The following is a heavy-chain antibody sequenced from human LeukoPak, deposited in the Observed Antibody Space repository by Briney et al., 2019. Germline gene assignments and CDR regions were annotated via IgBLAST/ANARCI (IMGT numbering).Heavy chain of an antibody. CDR3: ARGRRDNWFDP. Sequence: SETLSLTCAVYGGSFSGYYWSWIRQPPGKGLEWIGEINHSGSTNYNPSLKSRVTISVDTSMNQFSLKLSSVTAADTAVYYCARGRRDNWFDPWGQGTLVTVSS. J-gene: IGHJ5*02. V-gene: IGHV4-34*01. CDR1: GGSFSGYY. CDR2: INHSGST.